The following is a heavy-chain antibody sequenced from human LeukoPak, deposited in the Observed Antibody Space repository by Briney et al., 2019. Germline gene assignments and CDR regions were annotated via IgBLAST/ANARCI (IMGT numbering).Heavy chain of an antibody. Sequence: GGSLRLSCAASGFTFSDHYMDWVRQAPGKGLEWVGRTRNKANSYTAEYAASVKGRFTISRDDLKNSLFLQMNSLKTEDTAVYYCAKVSVVDCSGGSCYYFDYWGQRTLVTVSS. CDR1: GFTFSDHY. D-gene: IGHD2-15*01. V-gene: IGHV3-72*01. CDR3: AKVSVVDCSGGSCYYFDY. CDR2: TRNKANSYTA. J-gene: IGHJ4*02.